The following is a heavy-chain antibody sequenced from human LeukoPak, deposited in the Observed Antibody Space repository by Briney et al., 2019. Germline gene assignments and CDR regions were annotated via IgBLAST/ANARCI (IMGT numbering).Heavy chain of an antibody. CDR2: IYYSGST. CDR1: GGSISSYY. Sequence: SSETLSLTCTVSGGSISSYYWSWIRQPPGKGLEWIGYIYYSGSTNYNPSLKSRVTISVDTSKNQFSLKLSSVTAADTAVYYCARLNSGYEDYYFDDWGQGTLVTVSS. CDR3: ARLNSGYEDYYFDD. V-gene: IGHV4-59*01. J-gene: IGHJ4*02. D-gene: IGHD5-12*01.